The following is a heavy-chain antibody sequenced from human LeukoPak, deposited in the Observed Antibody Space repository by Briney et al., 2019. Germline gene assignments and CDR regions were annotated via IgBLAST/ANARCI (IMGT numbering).Heavy chain of an antibody. CDR2: IYYSGST. Sequence: PSQTLSLTCTVSGGSISSGDYYWRWIRQPPGTGLEWIGSIYYSGSTYYNPSLKSRVTISVDTSKNQFSLKLSSVTAADTAVYYCARGGTYYDFWSGTYYFDYWGQGTLVTVSS. CDR3: ARGGTYYDFWSGTYYFDY. CDR1: GGSISSGDYY. J-gene: IGHJ4*02. V-gene: IGHV4-30-4*08. D-gene: IGHD3-3*01.